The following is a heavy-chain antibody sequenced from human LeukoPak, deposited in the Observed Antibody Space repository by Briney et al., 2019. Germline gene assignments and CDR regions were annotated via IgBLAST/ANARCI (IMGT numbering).Heavy chain of an antibody. CDR1: GFTFDDYA. V-gene: IGHV3-9*01. Sequence: PGGSLRLSCAASGFTFDDYAMHWVRQAPGKGLEWVSGISWNSGSIGYADSVKGRFTISRDNAKNSLYLQMNSLRAEDTALYYCARDSSGHHDAFDIWGQGTMVTVSS. J-gene: IGHJ3*02. D-gene: IGHD2-15*01. CDR2: ISWNSGSI. CDR3: ARDSSGHHDAFDI.